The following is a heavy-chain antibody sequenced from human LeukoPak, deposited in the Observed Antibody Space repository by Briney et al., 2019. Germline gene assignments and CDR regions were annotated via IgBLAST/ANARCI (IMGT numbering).Heavy chain of an antibody. V-gene: IGHV1-24*01. J-gene: IGHJ4*02. Sequence: EASVKVSCKVSGYTLTELSMHWVRQAPGKGLEWMGGFDPEDGETIYAQKFQGRVTMTEDTSTDTACMELSSLRSEDTAVYYCATSNFWSGYCDYWGQGTLVTVSS. CDR1: GYTLTELS. D-gene: IGHD3-3*01. CDR2: FDPEDGET. CDR3: ATSNFWSGYCDY.